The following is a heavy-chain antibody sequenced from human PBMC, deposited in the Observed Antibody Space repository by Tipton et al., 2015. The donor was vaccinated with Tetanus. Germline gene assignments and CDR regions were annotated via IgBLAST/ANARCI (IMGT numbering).Heavy chain of an antibody. D-gene: IGHD3-16*01. CDR3: ARDHGITWGGMGYYYGMGV. J-gene: IGHJ6*02. V-gene: IGHV4-31*03. Sequence: LRLSCTVSGGSISSDGAYWSWIRQHPGEGLEWIGYISNSGSTYYNPSLKSRATISVDTSQKQISLKVNSVTAADTAVYYCARDHGITWGGMGYYYGMGVWGQGTTVTVSS. CDR2: ISNSGST. CDR1: GGSISSDGAY.